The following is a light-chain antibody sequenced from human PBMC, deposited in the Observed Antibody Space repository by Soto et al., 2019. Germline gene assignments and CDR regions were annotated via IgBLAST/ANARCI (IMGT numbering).Light chain of an antibody. CDR2: DTS. V-gene: IGKV1-39*01. CDR3: QQSHIANT. J-gene: IGKJ2*01. Sequence: DIQMTQSPSSLSASVGDRVIVTCRASQSVNRNLNWYQQKPGKAPKLLIYDTSSLQSGVPSRFSGSGSGTDFTLTISSLQPEDFATYYCQQSHIANTFGQGTKLEIK. CDR1: QSVNRN.